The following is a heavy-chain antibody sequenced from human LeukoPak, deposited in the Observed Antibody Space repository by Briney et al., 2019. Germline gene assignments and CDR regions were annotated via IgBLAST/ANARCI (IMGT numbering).Heavy chain of an antibody. Sequence: GGSLRLSCAASGFTFSSYSMNWVRQAPGKGLEWVSSISSSSSYIYYADSVKGRFTISRDNAKNSLYLQMNSLRAEDTAVYYCARGWDFWGGYRTPFDYWGQGTLVTVSS. CDR3: ARGWDFWGGYRTPFDY. J-gene: IGHJ4*02. D-gene: IGHD3-3*01. V-gene: IGHV3-21*01. CDR1: GFTFSSYS. CDR2: ISSSSSYI.